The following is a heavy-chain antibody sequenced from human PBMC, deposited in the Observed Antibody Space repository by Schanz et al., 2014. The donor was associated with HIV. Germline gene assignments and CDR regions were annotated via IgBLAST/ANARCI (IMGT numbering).Heavy chain of an antibody. CDR1: GFTFSTDA. CDR3: AKTSITLGMDV. Sequence: EVQLLESGGGLVQPGGSLRLSCEASGFTFSTDAINWVRQAPGRGPDWASAISGNGVYTFYADSVKGRFTISRVNSKNTLYLQMNSLRAEDTAIYYCAKTSITLGMDVWGQGTTVTVSS. V-gene: IGHV3-23*01. D-gene: IGHD1-20*01. J-gene: IGHJ6*02. CDR2: ISGNGVYT.